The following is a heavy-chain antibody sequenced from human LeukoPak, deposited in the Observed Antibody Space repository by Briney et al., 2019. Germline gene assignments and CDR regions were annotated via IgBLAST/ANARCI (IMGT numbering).Heavy chain of an antibody. Sequence: SETLSLTCAVYGGSFSGYYWSWIRQPPGKGLEWIGEINHSGSTNYNPSLKSRVTISVDTSKNQFSLKLSSVTAADTAVYYCARDRDYYDSSGPPTADYYMDVWGKGTTVTVSS. J-gene: IGHJ6*03. CDR3: ARDRDYYDSSGPPTADYYMDV. V-gene: IGHV4-34*01. CDR1: GGSFSGYY. D-gene: IGHD3-22*01. CDR2: INHSGST.